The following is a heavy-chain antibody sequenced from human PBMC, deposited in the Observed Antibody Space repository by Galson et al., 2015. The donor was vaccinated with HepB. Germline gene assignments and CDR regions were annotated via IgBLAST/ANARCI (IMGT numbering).Heavy chain of an antibody. CDR3: ARDGPYYYDSSGPNIPTY. CDR1: GFTFSSYA. Sequence: SLRLSCAASGFTFSSYAMHWVRQAPGKGLEWVAVISYDGSNKYYADSVKGRFTISRDNSKNTLYLQMNSLRAEDTAVYYCARDGPYYYDSSGPNIPTYWGQGTLVTVSS. V-gene: IGHV3-30-3*01. J-gene: IGHJ4*02. D-gene: IGHD3-22*01. CDR2: ISYDGSNK.